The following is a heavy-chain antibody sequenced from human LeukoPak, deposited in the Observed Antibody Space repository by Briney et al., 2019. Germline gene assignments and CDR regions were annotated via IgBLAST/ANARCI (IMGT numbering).Heavy chain of an antibody. CDR2: IYYSAST. D-gene: IGHD3-22*01. J-gene: IGHJ4*02. Sequence: KPSETLSLTCTVSGGSVSSGSYYWSWIRQPPGKGLEWIGYIYYSASTNDNPSLKSRVTISVDTSKNQFSLKLSSVTAADTAVYFCARAHSSGRTFDYWGQGTLVTVSS. CDR1: GGSVSSGSYY. CDR3: ARAHSSGRTFDY. V-gene: IGHV4-61*01.